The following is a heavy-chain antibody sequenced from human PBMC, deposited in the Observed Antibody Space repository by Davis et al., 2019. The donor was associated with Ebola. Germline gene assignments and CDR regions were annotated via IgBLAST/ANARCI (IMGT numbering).Heavy chain of an antibody. CDR3: ARGGYSYGYYYYYYGMDV. Sequence: PGGSLRLFCAASGFTFSSYEMSWVRQAPGKGLEWVSYISNSGSTIYYADSVKGRFTISRDNAKNSLYLQMNSLRAEDTAVYYCARGGYSYGYYYYYYGMDVWGQGTTVTVSS. V-gene: IGHV3-48*03. CDR2: ISNSGSTI. J-gene: IGHJ6*02. CDR1: GFTFSSYE. D-gene: IGHD5-18*01.